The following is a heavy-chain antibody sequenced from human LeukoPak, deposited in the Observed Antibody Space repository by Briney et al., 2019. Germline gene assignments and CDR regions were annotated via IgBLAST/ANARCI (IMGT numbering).Heavy chain of an antibody. Sequence: SVTVSFKSPGGTFITYAISWMRQAPGQRLEWMGGFIPISGTVNYAQKFQGRVTIIADASTSTAHMELRSLRSEDTAVYYCGRGVRNSGSYYVDYWGQGTLVTVSS. CDR2: FIPISGTV. V-gene: IGHV1-69*13. D-gene: IGHD1-26*01. CDR1: GGTFITYA. CDR3: GRGVRNSGSYYVDY. J-gene: IGHJ4*02.